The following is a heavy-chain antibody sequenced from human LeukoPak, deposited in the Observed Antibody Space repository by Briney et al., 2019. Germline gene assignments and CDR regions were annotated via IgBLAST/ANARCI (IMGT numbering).Heavy chain of an antibody. CDR1: GGSISSYH. V-gene: IGHV4-59*08. Sequence: SETLSLTCTVSGGSISSYHWSWIRQPPGKGLEWIGYIYYSGSTNYNPSLKSRVTISVDTSKNQFSLKLSSVTAADTAVYYCARHGHSSSSPFSYCGQGTLVTVSS. J-gene: IGHJ4*02. D-gene: IGHD6-6*01. CDR2: IYYSGST. CDR3: ARHGHSSSSPFSY.